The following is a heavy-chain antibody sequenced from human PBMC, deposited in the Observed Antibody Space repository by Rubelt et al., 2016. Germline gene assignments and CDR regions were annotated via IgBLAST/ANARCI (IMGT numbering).Heavy chain of an antibody. CDR3: ARVGSWFDP. J-gene: IGHJ5*02. CDR2: IYYSGST. CDR1: GGSISSSSYY. Sequence: HLQLQESGPGLVKPSETLSLTCTISGGSISSSSYYWGWIRQPPGKGLEWIGGIYYSGSTYYNPSLKGRVTIAVDTSKGQFSLKLSSVTAADTAVYYCARVGSWFDPWGQGTLVTVSS. V-gene: IGHV4-39*07.